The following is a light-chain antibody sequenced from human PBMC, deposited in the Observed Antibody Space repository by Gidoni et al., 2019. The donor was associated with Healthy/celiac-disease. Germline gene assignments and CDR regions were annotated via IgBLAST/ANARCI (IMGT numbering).Light chain of an antibody. CDR3: LQHNSYPFP. J-gene: IGKJ2*01. V-gene: IGKV1-17*01. CDR1: QGITND. CDR2: AAS. Sequence: DIQMTQSPSSLSASVGDRVTITCRASQGITNDLGWYQQKPVKSPKRLIYAASSLQSGVQSRFSGSGSGTEFTLTISSLQPEDFATYYCLQHNSYPFPFGQGTKLEIK.